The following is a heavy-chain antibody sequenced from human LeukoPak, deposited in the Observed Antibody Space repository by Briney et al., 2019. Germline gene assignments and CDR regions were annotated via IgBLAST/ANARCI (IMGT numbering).Heavy chain of an antibody. V-gene: IGHV3-23*01. J-gene: IGHJ4*02. CDR3: ATYSGY. CDR1: GFTFISYA. D-gene: IGHD2-21*01. Sequence: GGSLRLSCAASGFTFISYAMSWVRQAQGKGLEWVSAISSSGGSIYYADSVKGRFTISRDNSKNTLYLQMNSLRAEDTAVYYCATYSGYWGQGTLVTVSS. CDR2: ISSSGGSI.